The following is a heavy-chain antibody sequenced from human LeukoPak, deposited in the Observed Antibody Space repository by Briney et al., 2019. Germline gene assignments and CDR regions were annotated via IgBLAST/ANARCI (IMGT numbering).Heavy chain of an antibody. V-gene: IGHV3-48*04. CDR3: TRGYSSGWNFSPFDY. CDR2: ISNSGSPI. J-gene: IGHJ4*02. Sequence: GGSLRLSCAASGFTFSDPGMDWVRQAPGKGLEWGSYISNSGSPIYYTDSVKGRFTISRDNAKNSLYLQMNSLRAEDTAVYYCTRGYSSGWNFSPFDYWGQGTLVTVSS. D-gene: IGHD6-19*01. CDR1: GFTFSDPG.